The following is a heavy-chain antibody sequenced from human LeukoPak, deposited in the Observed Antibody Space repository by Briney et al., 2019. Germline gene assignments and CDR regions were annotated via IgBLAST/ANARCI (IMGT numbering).Heavy chain of an antibody. J-gene: IGHJ4*02. CDR2: IYSGGST. Sequence: GGSLRLSCAASGFTVSSNFLSWVRQPPGKGLERVSDIYSGGSTYYADSVKGRFTISRDNSKNTLYLQMNSLRAEDTAVYYCTRGGGGSFPHYWGPGTLVTVSS. CDR3: TRGGGGSFPHY. D-gene: IGHD2-21*01. V-gene: IGHV3-53*01. CDR1: GFTVSSNF.